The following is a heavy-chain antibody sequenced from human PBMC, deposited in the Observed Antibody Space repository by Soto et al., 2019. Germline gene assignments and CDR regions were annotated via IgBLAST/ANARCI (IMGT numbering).Heavy chain of an antibody. J-gene: IGHJ6*02. CDR2: IIPIFGTA. CDR3: ARDSRPVGYCSGGSCYPYYYGMDV. CDR1: GGTFSSYA. D-gene: IGHD2-15*01. Sequence: QVQLVQSGAEVKKPGSSVKVSCKASGGTFSSYAISWVRQAPGQGLEWMGGIIPIFGTANYAQKFQGRVTITADESTSTAYMELSSLRSEDTAVYYCARDSRPVGYCSGGSCYPYYYGMDVWGQGTTVTVSS. V-gene: IGHV1-69*01.